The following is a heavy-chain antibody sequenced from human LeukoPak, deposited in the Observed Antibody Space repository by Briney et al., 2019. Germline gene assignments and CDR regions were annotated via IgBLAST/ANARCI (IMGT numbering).Heavy chain of an antibody. CDR1: GGTFSSYA. V-gene: IGHV1-69*13. D-gene: IGHD2-2*01. Sequence: SVKRSCKASGGTFSSYAISWVRQAPGQGLEWMGGIIPIFVTANYAQKFHGRVTITADESTSTAYMELSSLRSEDTAVYYCASGDIVVVPAAAGIKGWGQGTLVTVSS. CDR3: ASGDIVVVPAAAGIKG. J-gene: IGHJ4*02. CDR2: IIPIFVTA.